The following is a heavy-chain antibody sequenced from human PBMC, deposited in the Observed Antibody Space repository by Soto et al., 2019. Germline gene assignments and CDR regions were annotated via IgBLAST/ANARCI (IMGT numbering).Heavy chain of an antibody. D-gene: IGHD5-12*01. CDR2: ISYDGSNK. J-gene: IGHJ4*02. CDR3: ARDRGYSGYDLRGYFDY. Sequence: QVQLVESGGGVVQPGRSLRLSCAASGFTFSSYAMHWVRQAPGKGLEWVAVISYDGSNKYYADSVKGRFTISRDNSKNTLYLQMNSLRAEDTAVYYCARDRGYSGYDLRGYFDYWGQGTLVTVSS. V-gene: IGHV3-30-3*01. CDR1: GFTFSSYA.